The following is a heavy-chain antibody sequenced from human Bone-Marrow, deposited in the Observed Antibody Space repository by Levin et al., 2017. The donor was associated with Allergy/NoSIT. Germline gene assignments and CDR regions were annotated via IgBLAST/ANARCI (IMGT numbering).Heavy chain of an antibody. J-gene: IGHJ6*02. CDR2: ISPYNGDT. D-gene: IGHD3-16*01. CDR3: ARGHYAGPARDYYAMDG. Sequence: ASVKVSCKASGYTFTIYGISWVRQAPGQRLEWMGWISPYNGDTKFAQNVQGRVTMTTDTSSSTAYMELRSLTSDDTAIYYCARGHYAGPARDYYAMDGWGQGTTVTVSS. V-gene: IGHV1-18*01. CDR1: GYTFTIYG.